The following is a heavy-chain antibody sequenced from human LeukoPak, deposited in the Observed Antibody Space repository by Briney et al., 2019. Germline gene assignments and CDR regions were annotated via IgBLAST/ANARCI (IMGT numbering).Heavy chain of an antibody. V-gene: IGHV3-7*01. D-gene: IGHD3-16*01. CDR1: GFTFSSYW. CDR3: ARKGDGAFAI. Sequence: PGGSLRLSWAASGFTFSSYWMSWVRQAPGKGREWVANIKQDGSEKYYVDSVKGRFTISRENAKNSLYLQMNSLRAGDTAAYYCARKGDGAFAIWGQGTMVTVSS. CDR2: IKQDGSEK. J-gene: IGHJ3*02.